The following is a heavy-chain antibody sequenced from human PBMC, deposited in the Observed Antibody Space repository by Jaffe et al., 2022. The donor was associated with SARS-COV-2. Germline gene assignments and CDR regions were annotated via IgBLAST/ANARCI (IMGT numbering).Heavy chain of an antibody. CDR1: GFTFSSYA. J-gene: IGHJ6*02. CDR2: ISYDGSNK. D-gene: IGHD2-15*01. Sequence: QVQLVESGGGVVQPGRSLRLSCAASGFTFSSYAMHWVRQAPGKGLEWVAVISYDGSNKYYADSVKGRFTISRDNSKNTLYLQMNSLRAEDTAVYYCARDGTPRYIVVVVAEWQGFYGMDVWGQGTTVTVSS. V-gene: IGHV3-30-3*01. CDR3: ARDGTPRYIVVVVAEWQGFYGMDV.